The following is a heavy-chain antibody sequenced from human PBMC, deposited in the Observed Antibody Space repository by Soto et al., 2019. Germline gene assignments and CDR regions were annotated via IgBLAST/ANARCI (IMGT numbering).Heavy chain of an antibody. J-gene: IGHJ6*02. CDR2: IIPIFGTA. CDR1: GGTFSSYA. CDR3: ARDTYDILTGYYKSPPYWYGIDV. Sequence: VKISCKASGGTFSSYAISWVLQAPVERLEWMGGIIPIFGTAIYAQKFQGRVTITADESTSKAYMELSSLRSEHTAVYYCARDTYDILTGYYKSPPYWYGIDVWGQGTTVTVSS. V-gene: IGHV1-69*13. D-gene: IGHD3-9*01.